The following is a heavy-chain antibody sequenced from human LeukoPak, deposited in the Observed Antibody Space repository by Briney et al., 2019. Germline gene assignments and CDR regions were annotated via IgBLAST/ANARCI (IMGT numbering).Heavy chain of an antibody. J-gene: IGHJ6*02. V-gene: IGHV3-48*03. D-gene: IGHD5-18*01. Sequence: GGSLRLSCAASGFTFSTYEMNWVRQAPGKGLEWVPYISSTGSTIYYADSVKGRFTISRDNAKNSLNLEMNSLRGEDTAVYYCVRGPGYSYGAYYCYGMDVWGQGTTVTVSS. CDR3: VRGPGYSYGAYYCYGMDV. CDR1: GFTFSTYE. CDR2: ISSTGSTI.